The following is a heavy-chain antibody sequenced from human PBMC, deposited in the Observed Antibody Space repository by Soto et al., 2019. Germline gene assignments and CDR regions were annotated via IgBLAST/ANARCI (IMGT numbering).Heavy chain of an antibody. V-gene: IGHV1-69*13. CDR3: ARDGGYSGSYSRNWFDP. CDR1: GGTFSSYA. CDR2: IIPIFGTA. J-gene: IGHJ5*02. Sequence: ASVKVSCKASGGTFSSYAISWVRQAPGQGLEWMGGIIPIFGTANYAQKFQGRVTITADESTSTAYMELSSLRSEDTAVYYCARDGGYSGSYSRNWFDPWGQGTLVTAPQ. D-gene: IGHD1-26*01.